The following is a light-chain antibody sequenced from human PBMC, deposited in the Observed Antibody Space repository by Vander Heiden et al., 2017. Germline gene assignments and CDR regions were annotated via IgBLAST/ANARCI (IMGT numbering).Light chain of an antibody. J-gene: IGLJ3*02. CDR3: HSYDSSNPCG. V-gene: IGLV6-57*03. CDR2: VYS. CDR1: SGSITSNH. Sequence: FLLTPPHSVSESPGKTVTISCTRSSGSITSNHVQWHQQRPGSAHTTGIVVYSQRPSGVPGRFSCSIDSSSNSASLTISGLKTEDEADYYCHSYDSSNPCGFGGGTKVTVL.